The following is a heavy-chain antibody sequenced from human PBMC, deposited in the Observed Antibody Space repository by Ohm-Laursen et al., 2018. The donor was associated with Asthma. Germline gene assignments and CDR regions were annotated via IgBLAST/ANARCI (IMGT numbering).Heavy chain of an antibody. CDR2: ISYDGSDI. Sequence: SSLRLSCAASGFTFNSYGMHWVRQAPGKGLDWVAVISYDGSDIYYADSVKGRFTISRDNSKNTLYLQMNSLRAEDTAVYYCAKGGRYGDYFDYWGQGTLVTVSS. J-gene: IGHJ4*02. CDR1: GFTFNSYG. CDR3: AKGGRYGDYFDY. V-gene: IGHV3-30*18. D-gene: IGHD4-17*01.